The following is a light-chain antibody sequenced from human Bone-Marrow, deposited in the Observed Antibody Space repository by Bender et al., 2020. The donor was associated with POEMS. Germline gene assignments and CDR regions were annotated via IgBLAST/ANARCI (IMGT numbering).Light chain of an antibody. CDR1: SSNVGSGY. V-gene: IGLV1-47*01. J-gene: IGLJ2*01. Sequence: QSVLTQPPSASGTPGQRVTISCSGSSSNVGSGYVNWYHQLPGTAPKLLIYRNNQRPSGVPDRFSGSKSGTSASLAISGLRSEDEADYYCAAWDDTLNGWVFGGGTKLTVL. CDR2: RNN. CDR3: AAWDDTLNGWV.